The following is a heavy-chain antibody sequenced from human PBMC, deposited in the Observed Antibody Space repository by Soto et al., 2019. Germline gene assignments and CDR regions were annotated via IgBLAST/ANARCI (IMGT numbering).Heavy chain of an antibody. V-gene: IGHV4-39*01. D-gene: IGHD3-22*01. CDR1: GGSISNSRFY. Sequence: SETLSLTCTVSGGSISNSRFYWAWIRQPPGEGLEWIGSLYHTGNTYYNPSLKSRVTISVDTSKNQFSLKLTSVTAADTALYYCARDYFDSSDYTTNWFDPWGQGTLVT. J-gene: IGHJ5*02. CDR3: ARDYFDSSDYTTNWFDP. CDR2: LYHTGNT.